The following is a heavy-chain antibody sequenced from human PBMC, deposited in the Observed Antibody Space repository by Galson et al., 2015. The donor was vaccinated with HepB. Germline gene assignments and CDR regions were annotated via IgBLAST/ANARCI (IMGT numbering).Heavy chain of an antibody. D-gene: IGHD1-26*01. CDR1: GFTFSSYW. CDR3: ARDRSGSHYYLDY. Sequence: SLRLSCAASGFTFSSYWMTWVRQAPGKGLVWVSRINSDGSSTSYADSVKGRFTISRDNAKNTLYLQMNSLRVEDTAVYYCARDRSGSHYYLDYWGQGTLFTVSS. V-gene: IGHV3-74*01. J-gene: IGHJ4*02. CDR2: INSDGSST.